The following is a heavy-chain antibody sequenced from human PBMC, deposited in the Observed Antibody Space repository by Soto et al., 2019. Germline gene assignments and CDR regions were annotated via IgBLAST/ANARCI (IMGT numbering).Heavy chain of an antibody. V-gene: IGHV4-39*01. CDR1: GGSISSGPYS. D-gene: IGHD2-2*01. J-gene: IGHJ6*02. CDR3: ARLAGYCSGTSCYGYYGMDV. Sequence: SETLSLTCSVSGGSISSGPYSWGWIRQPLGKGLEWIGTFHYSGRTYYSPSLESRVTISVDTSKNQFSLKVSSVTAADTAVFYCARLAGYCSGTSCYGYYGMDVWGQGTTVT. CDR2: FHYSGRT.